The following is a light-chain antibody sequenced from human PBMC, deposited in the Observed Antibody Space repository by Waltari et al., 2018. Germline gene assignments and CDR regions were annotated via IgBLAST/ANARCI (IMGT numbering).Light chain of an antibody. CDR2: KAS. CDR3: QQYDDFPFT. Sequence: DIQMTQSPATLSASVGDSVTISCRASQSISSWLAWYQQKPGKAPKILIFKASFLESGVPSRFSGSGSGTEFSLTISSLQPEDFATYYCQQYDDFPFTFGQGTKVEVK. CDR1: QSISSW. J-gene: IGKJ2*01. V-gene: IGKV1-5*03.